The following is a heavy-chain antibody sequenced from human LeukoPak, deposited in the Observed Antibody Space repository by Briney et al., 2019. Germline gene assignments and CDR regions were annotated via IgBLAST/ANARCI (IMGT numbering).Heavy chain of an antibody. V-gene: IGHV3-30-3*01. J-gene: IGHJ4*02. Sequence: GGSLRLSCAASGFTFSSYAMHWVRQAPGKGLEWVAVISYDGSNKYYADSVKGRFTISRDNSKNTLYLQMNSLRAEDTAVYYCARDAELYYDFWSGLFDYWGQGTLVTVSS. CDR1: GFTFSSYA. CDR2: ISYDGSNK. CDR3: ARDAELYYDFWSGLFDY. D-gene: IGHD3-3*01.